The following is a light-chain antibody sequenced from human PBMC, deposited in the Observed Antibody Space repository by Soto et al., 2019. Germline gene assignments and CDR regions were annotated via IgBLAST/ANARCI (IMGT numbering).Light chain of an antibody. CDR2: DAS. CDR3: QQRSNWRSLT. V-gene: IGKV3-11*01. Sequence: EIGLTQSPATLSLSPGERATLSCRASQSVSSYLAWYQQKPGQAPRLLIYDASNRATGIPARFSGSGSGTDFTLTISSLEPEDFAVYYCQQRSNWRSLTFGGGTKVDIK. J-gene: IGKJ4*01. CDR1: QSVSSY.